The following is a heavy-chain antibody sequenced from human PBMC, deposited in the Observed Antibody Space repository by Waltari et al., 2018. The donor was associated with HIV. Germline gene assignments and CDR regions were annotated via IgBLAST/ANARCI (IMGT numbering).Heavy chain of an antibody. D-gene: IGHD6-6*01. J-gene: IGHJ4*02. CDR3: AKEGIAGRPSVPDY. CDR2: ISGSGGST. Sequence: EVQLLESGGGLVQPGGSLRLSCAASGFTFCSYAMGWVRQAPGKGLEWVSVISGSGGSTYYADFVKGRFTISRDNSKNTLYLQMNSLRAEDTAVYYCAKEGIAGRPSVPDYWGQGTLVTVSS. CDR1: GFTFCSYA. V-gene: IGHV3-23*01.